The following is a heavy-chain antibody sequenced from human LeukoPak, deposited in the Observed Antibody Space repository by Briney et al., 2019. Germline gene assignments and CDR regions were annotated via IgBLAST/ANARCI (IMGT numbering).Heavy chain of an antibody. CDR2: ISSSGSTI. Sequence: GGSLRLSCAASGFTFSDYYMSWIRQAPGKGLEWVSYISSSGSTIYYADSVKGRFTISRDNAKNSLYLQMNSLRAEDTAVYYCARDIAPKYYYDSSGYPDELGAFDIWGQGTMVTVSS. J-gene: IGHJ3*02. D-gene: IGHD3-22*01. CDR3: ARDIAPKYYYDSSGYPDELGAFDI. CDR1: GFTFSDYY. V-gene: IGHV3-11*01.